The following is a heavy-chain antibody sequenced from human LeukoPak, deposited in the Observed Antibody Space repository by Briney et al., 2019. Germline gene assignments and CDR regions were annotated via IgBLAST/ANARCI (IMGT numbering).Heavy chain of an antibody. CDR3: ARDLGVTIFGLSNGMDV. CDR2: IYTSGST. CDR1: GGSISSYY. J-gene: IGHJ6*02. D-gene: IGHD3-3*01. V-gene: IGHV4-4*07. Sequence: PSETLSLTCTVSGGSISSYYWSWIRQPAAKGLEGIGRIYTSGSTNYNPSLKSRVTMSVDTSKNQFSLKLSSVTAADTAVYYCARDLGVTIFGLSNGMDVWGQGTTVTVSS.